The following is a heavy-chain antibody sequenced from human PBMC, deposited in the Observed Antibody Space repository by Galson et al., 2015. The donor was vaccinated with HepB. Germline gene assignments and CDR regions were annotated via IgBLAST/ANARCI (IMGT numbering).Heavy chain of an antibody. J-gene: IGHJ4*02. CDR1: GFTFSSYA. V-gene: IGHV3-23*01. CDR2: ISGSGGSI. D-gene: IGHD3-10*01. CDR3: AKDGGWWYGSGSYLFDY. Sequence: SLRLSCAASGFTFSSYAMSWVRQAPGKGLEWVSAISGSGGSIYYADSVKGRFTISRDNSKNTLYLQMNSLRAEDTAVYYCAKDGGWWYGSGSYLFDYWGQGTLVTVSS.